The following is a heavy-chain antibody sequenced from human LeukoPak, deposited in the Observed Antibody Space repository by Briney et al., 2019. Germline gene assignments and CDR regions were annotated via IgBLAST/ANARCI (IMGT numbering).Heavy chain of an antibody. D-gene: IGHD2-15*01. V-gene: IGHV3-21*01. CDR1: GFTFSSYS. CDR3: ARDKVQGSEWGSNFDY. CDR2: ISSSSNYI. Sequence: GGSLRLSCAASGFTFSSYSMNWVRQAPGKGLEWVSSISSSSNYIYYADSVKGRFTISRDNAENSLYLQMNSLRAEDTAVYYCARDKVQGSEWGSNFDYWGQGTLVTVSS. J-gene: IGHJ4*02.